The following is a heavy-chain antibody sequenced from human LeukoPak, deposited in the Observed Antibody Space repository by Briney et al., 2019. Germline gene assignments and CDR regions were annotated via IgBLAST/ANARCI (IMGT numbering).Heavy chain of an antibody. Sequence: GRSLRLSCAASGFTFSSYAMSWVRQAPGKGLEWVSAISGSGGSTYYADSVKGRFTISRDNSKNTLYLQMNSLRAEDTAVYYCAKVRLSRDWFDPWGQGTLVTVSS. CDR2: ISGSGGST. J-gene: IGHJ5*02. CDR1: GFTFSSYA. CDR3: AKVRLSRDWFDP. V-gene: IGHV3-23*01. D-gene: IGHD3-16*02.